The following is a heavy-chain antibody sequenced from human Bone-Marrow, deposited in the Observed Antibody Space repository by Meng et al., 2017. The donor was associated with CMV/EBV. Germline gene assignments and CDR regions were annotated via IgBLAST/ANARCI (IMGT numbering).Heavy chain of an antibody. D-gene: IGHD7-27*01. J-gene: IGHJ4*02. V-gene: IGHV3-30-3*01. CDR1: GFTFSSYA. Sequence: GESLKISCAASGFTFSSYAAHWVRQAPGKGLEWVAVISYDGSNKYYADSVKGRFTISRDNAKNSLYLQMNSLRAEDTAVYYCARETTGDYFDYWGQGTLVTVSS. CDR2: ISYDGSNK. CDR3: ARETTGDYFDY.